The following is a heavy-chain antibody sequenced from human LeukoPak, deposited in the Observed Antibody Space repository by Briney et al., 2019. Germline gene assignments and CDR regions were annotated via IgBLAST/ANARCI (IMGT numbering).Heavy chain of an antibody. Sequence: GGSLRLSCAASEFTFSSYAVSWVRQAPGKGLEWVSAISGSGASTYYADSVKGRFTISRDNSKNTLYLQMNSLRAEDTAVYYCARDRSSSHYFDYWGQGTLVTVSS. CDR1: EFTFSSYA. CDR2: ISGSGAST. D-gene: IGHD6-13*01. J-gene: IGHJ4*02. CDR3: ARDRSSSHYFDY. V-gene: IGHV3-23*01.